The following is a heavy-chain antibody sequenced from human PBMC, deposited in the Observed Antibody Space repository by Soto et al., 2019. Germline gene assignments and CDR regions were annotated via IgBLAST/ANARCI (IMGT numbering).Heavy chain of an antibody. D-gene: IGHD2-21*02. CDR2: IRGNGDRI. Sequence: EEQLLESGGALVVPGGSLRLSCAASGFAFSNYAMTWVRQAPGKGLEWVSSIRGNGDRIYYAESVKGRFTISRDNSKSTLFLQMNSLRADDTAVYFCARAEVTAVFGFWGQGTLVTVSS. V-gene: IGHV3-23*01. CDR3: ARAEVTAVFGF. CDR1: GFAFSNYA. J-gene: IGHJ4*02.